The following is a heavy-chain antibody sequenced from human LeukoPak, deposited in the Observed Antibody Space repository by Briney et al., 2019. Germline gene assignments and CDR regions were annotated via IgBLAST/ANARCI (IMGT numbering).Heavy chain of an antibody. CDR2: IYHSGST. CDR1: GGSISSSNW. V-gene: IGHV4-4*02. CDR3: ARGSSSWYRWFDP. D-gene: IGHD6-13*01. Sequence: SETLSLTCAVSGGSISSSNWWSWVRQPPGKGLEWIGEIYHSGSTNYNPSLKSRVTISVDKSKNQFSLKLSSVTAADTAVYYCARGSSSWYRWFDPWGQGTLVTVSS. J-gene: IGHJ5*02.